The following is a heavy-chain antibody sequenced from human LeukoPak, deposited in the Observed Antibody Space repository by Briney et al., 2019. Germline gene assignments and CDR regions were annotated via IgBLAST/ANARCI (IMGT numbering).Heavy chain of an antibody. CDR1: GYTFTSYG. D-gene: IGHD4-11*01. CDR2: ISAYNGNT. Sequence: ASVKVSCXASGYTFTSYGISWVRQAPGQGLDWMGWISAYNGNTNYAQKLQGRVTMTTDTSTSTAYMELRSLRSDDTAVYYCVRATLRPNWFDPWGQGTLVTVSS. CDR3: VRATLRPNWFDP. V-gene: IGHV1-18*01. J-gene: IGHJ5*02.